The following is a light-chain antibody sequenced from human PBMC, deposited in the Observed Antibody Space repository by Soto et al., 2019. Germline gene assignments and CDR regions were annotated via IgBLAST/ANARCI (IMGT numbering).Light chain of an antibody. J-gene: IGLJ1*01. CDR1: SSDVAKYDY. Sequence: QSALTQPRSVSGSPGQSVTISCTGTSSDVAKYDYVSWYQQSPARAPKLLIYDVSKRPSGVPDRFSGSKSGNTASLTISQIQADDEADYYCCSHAGSYTFVFGTGTRSPS. CDR2: DVS. V-gene: IGLV2-11*02. CDR3: CSHAGSYTFV.